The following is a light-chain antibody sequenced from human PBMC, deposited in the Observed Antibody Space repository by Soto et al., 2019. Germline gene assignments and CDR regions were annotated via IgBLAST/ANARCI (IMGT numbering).Light chain of an antibody. CDR1: QSVTNF. Sequence: EIVLTQSPGTLSLSPGERATLSCRASQSVTNFLAWYQQKPGQSPSLLIYNASHRATGIPARFSGSGSGTDFTLTISSLEPEDFAVYYCQTRYGWPETFGKGTKVEIK. CDR3: QTRYGWPET. CDR2: NAS. J-gene: IGKJ1*01. V-gene: IGKV3-11*01.